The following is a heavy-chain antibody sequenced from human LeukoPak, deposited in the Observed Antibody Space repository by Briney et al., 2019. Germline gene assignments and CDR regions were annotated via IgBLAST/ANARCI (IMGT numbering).Heavy chain of an antibody. CDR2: IWYDGSNK. Sequence: SGGSLRLSCAASGFTFSSYGMQWVRQAPGEGLEGVAVIWYDGSNKYYADSVKGRFTISRDNSKNTLYLQMNSLRAEDTAVYYCARVAVAGEYFDYWGQGALVTVSS. CDR1: GFTFSSYG. V-gene: IGHV3-33*01. CDR3: ARVAVAGEYFDY. J-gene: IGHJ4*02. D-gene: IGHD6-19*01.